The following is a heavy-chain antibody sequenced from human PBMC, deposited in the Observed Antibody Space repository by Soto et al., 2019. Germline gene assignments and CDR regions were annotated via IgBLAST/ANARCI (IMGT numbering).Heavy chain of an antibody. V-gene: IGHV4-39*01. D-gene: IGHD2-15*01. CDR2: IDYNGVT. Sequence: SETLSLTCTVSGGSIYRSGYYWGWIRQPPGRGLEWIRNIDYNGVTYSNPSLKSRVTISRDTSKNQFSLKLTSVTAADTALYYCGKVLVGATGHTDSDSWGPGTLVTVSS. CDR1: GGSIYRSGYY. CDR3: GKVLVGATGHTDSDS. J-gene: IGHJ4*02.